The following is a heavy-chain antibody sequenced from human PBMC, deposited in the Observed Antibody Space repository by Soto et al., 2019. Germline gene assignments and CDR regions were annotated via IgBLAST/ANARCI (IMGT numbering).Heavy chain of an antibody. J-gene: IGHJ4*01. Sequence: EVQLVESGGGLVKPGGSLRLSCAASGFTFSSYSMSWVRQAPGKGLERVSSISSSSSYIYYADSVKGRFTISRDNAKNSMFLQMNSLRAEDTAVYYCAREPGIAAAGFGYWGHGTLVTVSS. V-gene: IGHV3-21*01. CDR2: ISSSSSYI. CDR3: AREPGIAAAGFGY. CDR1: GFTFSSYS. D-gene: IGHD6-13*01.